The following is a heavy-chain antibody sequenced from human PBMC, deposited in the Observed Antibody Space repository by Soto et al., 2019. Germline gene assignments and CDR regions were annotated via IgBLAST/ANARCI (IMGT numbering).Heavy chain of an antibody. CDR3: ARDRIATYANGEYFQD. D-gene: IGHD2-21*01. CDR2: IIPIFGTA. J-gene: IGHJ1*01. V-gene: IGHV1-69*01. CDR1: GGTFSSYA. Sequence: QVQLVQSGAEVKKPGSSVKVSCKASGGTFSSYAISWVRQAPGQGLEWMGGIIPIFGTANYAQKFQGRVTITADESTSTAYMELSSLRSEDTAVYYCARDRIATYANGEYFQDWGQGTLVTVSS.